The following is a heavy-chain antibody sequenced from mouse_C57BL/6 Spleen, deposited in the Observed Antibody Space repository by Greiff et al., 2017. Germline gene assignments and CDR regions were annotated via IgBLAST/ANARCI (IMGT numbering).Heavy chain of an antibody. V-gene: IGHV2-2*01. CDR3: ASKKAYAMDY. D-gene: IGHD6-1*01. CDR2: IWSGGST. CDR1: GFSLTSHG. Sequence: VQRVESGPGLVQPSQSLSITCTVSGFSLTSHGVHWVRQSPGKGLEWLGVIWSGGSTDDNAAFISRLSISKDNAKSQVFFKMNSLQADDTAIYYCASKKAYAMDYWGQGTSVTVSS. J-gene: IGHJ4*01.